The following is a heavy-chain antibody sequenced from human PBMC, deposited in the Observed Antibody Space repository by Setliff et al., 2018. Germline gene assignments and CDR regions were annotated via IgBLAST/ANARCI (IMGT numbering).Heavy chain of an antibody. Sequence: SVKVSCKASGHTFITFGISWVRQAPGQGLEWMGWISAYSDDTKYAEKFQGRVTMTMDTSTGTAYMELRSLRSDDTAVYICAYDSSGYYPGYWGQGTLITVSS. CDR3: AYDSSGYYPGY. CDR2: ISAYSDDT. J-gene: IGHJ4*02. D-gene: IGHD3-22*01. V-gene: IGHV1-18*01. CDR1: GHTFITFG.